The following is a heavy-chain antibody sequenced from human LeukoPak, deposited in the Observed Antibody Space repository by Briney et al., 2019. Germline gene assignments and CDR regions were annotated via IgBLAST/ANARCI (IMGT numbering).Heavy chain of an antibody. CDR1: GYTFTGYY. D-gene: IGHD2-2*01. CDR3: ARVGVVVPAAIASFRFDP. J-gene: IGHJ5*02. V-gene: IGHV1-2*02. Sequence: ASVKVSCKASGYTFTGYYMHWVRQAPGQGLEWMGWINPNSGGTNYAQKFRGRVTMTRDTSISTAYMELSRLRSDDTAVYYCARVGVVVPAAIASFRFDPWGQGTLVTVSS. CDR2: INPNSGGT.